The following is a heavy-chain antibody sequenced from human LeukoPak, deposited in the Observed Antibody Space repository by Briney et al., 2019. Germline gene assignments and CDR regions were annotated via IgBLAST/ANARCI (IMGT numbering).Heavy chain of an antibody. J-gene: IGHJ4*02. CDR3: ARGDPEMATTFDY. D-gene: IGHD5-24*01. CDR2: ISYDGSKK. CDR1: GFTFSSYA. V-gene: IGHV3-30-3*01. Sequence: GRSLRLSCAASGFTFSSYAMHWVRQAPGKGLEWVAVISYDGSKKYHADSVKGRFTISRDNSNKMQYLEMDSLRADDTAVYYCARGDPEMATTFDYWGQGTLVTVSS.